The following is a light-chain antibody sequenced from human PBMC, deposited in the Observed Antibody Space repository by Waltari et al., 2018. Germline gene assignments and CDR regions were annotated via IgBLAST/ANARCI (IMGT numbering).Light chain of an antibody. Sequence: SYVLTQPSSVSVAPGQTASIACGGDNIGNKRVHWYQQRPGQAPVLVVYASDDRPSGIPDRFSGSNSGSTATLTVSRVGAGDEADYYCQVWDPTSSHWIFGGGTKLTVL. J-gene: IGLJ2*01. CDR3: QVWDPTSSHWI. CDR1: NIGNKR. CDR2: ASD. V-gene: IGLV3-21*02.